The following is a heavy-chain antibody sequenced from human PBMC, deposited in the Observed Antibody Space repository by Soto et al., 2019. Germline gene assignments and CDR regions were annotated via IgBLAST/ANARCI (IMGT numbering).Heavy chain of an antibody. CDR2: IIPILGIA. J-gene: IGHJ4*02. D-gene: IGHD6-19*01. Sequence: SVKVSCKASGGTFSSYTISWVRQAPGQGLEGMGRIIPILGIANYAQKFQGRVTITADKSTSTAYMELSSLRSEDTAVYYCARDGIAVAGTSGFDYWGQGTLDTVSS. CDR1: GGTFSSYT. CDR3: ARDGIAVAGTSGFDY. V-gene: IGHV1-69*04.